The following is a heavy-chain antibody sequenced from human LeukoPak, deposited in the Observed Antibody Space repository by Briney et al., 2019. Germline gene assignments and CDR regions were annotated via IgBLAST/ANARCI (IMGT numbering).Heavy chain of an antibody. D-gene: IGHD3-3*01. V-gene: IGHV4-59*08. CDR3: ARTTVWRGYYFDY. Sequence: SETLSLTCTVSGGSISSYYWSWIRQPPGKGLEWIGCIYYSGSTNYNPSLKSRVTISVDTSKNQFSLKLSSVTAADTAVYYCARTTVWRGYYFDYWGQGTLVSVSS. J-gene: IGHJ4*02. CDR2: IYYSGST. CDR1: GGSISSYY.